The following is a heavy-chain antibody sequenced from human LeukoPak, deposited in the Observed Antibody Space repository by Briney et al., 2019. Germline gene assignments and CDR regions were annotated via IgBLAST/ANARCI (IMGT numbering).Heavy chain of an antibody. V-gene: IGHV3-9*01. CDR2: ISWNSGSI. Sequence: GGSLRLSCAASGFTFYDYAMHWVRQAPGKGLEWVSGISWNSGSIGYADSVKGRFTISRDNAKNSLYLQMNSLRAEDTALYYCAKASGSYRDTPFDYWGQGTLVTVSS. J-gene: IGHJ4*02. D-gene: IGHD1-26*01. CDR1: GFTFYDYA. CDR3: AKASGSYRDTPFDY.